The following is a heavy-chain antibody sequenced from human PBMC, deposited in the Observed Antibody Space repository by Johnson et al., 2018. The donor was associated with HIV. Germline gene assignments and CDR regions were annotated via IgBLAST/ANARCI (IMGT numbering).Heavy chain of an antibody. CDR1: GFTFDDYA. CDR2: ISWDSRSI. J-gene: IGHJ3*02. Sequence: QLVESGGGLVQPGRSLRLSCAASGFTFDDYAVHWVRQAPGKGLEWVSGISWDSRSIGYADSVKGRFTISRDNAKNSLYLQINSLRAEDTALYYCAKDIGYNWNDEGAFDIWGQGTMVTVSS. CDR3: AKDIGYNWNDEGAFDI. D-gene: IGHD1-1*01. V-gene: IGHV3-9*01.